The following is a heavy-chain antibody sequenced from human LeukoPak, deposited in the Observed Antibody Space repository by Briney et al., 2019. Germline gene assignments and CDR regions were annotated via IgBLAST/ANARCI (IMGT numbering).Heavy chain of an antibody. CDR1: GFSFSSYA. Sequence: PGGSLRLSCAASGFSFSSYAMSWVRQAPGKGLEWVSAISGSGGSTYYADSVKGRFTISRDNSKNTLYLQMNSRRAEDTAVYYCANSYSSGSFDYWGQGTLVTVSS. D-gene: IGHD6-19*01. J-gene: IGHJ4*02. V-gene: IGHV3-23*01. CDR2: ISGSGGST. CDR3: ANSYSSGSFDY.